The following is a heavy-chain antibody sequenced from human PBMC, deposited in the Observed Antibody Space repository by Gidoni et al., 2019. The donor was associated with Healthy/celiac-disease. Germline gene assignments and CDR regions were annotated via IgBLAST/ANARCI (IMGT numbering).Heavy chain of an antibody. D-gene: IGHD6-19*01. Sequence: QVQLVESGGGVVQPGRSLRLSCAASGFTFSSYGMHWVRQAPGKGLEGVAVIWYDGSNKYYADSVKGRFTISRDNSKNTLYLQMNSLRAEDTAVYYCARGHSSGWYFAFDIWGQGTMVTVSS. V-gene: IGHV3-33*01. CDR1: GFTFSSYG. J-gene: IGHJ3*02. CDR3: ARGHSSGWYFAFDI. CDR2: IWYDGSNK.